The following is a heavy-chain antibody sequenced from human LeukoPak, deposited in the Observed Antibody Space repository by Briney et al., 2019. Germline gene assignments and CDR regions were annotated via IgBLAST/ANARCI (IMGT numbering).Heavy chain of an antibody. CDR1: GYTFTGYY. J-gene: IGHJ4*02. V-gene: IGHV1-2*02. CDR2: INLNSGGT. CDR3: AREGVVGATMGSD. Sequence: ASVKVSCKASGYTFTGYYMHWVRQAPGQGLEWMGWINLNSGGTNYAQKFQGRVTMTRDTSISTDYMELSRLRSDDTAVYYCAREGVVGATMGSDWGQGTLVTVSS. D-gene: IGHD1-26*01.